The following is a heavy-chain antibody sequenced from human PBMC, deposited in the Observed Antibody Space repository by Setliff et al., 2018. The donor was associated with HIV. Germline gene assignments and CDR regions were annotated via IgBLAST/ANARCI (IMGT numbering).Heavy chain of an antibody. CDR2: IYYSGST. V-gene: IGHV4-31*03. D-gene: IGHD3-22*01. CDR1: GGSISSGGYY. Sequence: SETLSLTCTVSGGSISSGGYYWSWIRQHPGKGLEWIWYIYYSGSTYYNPSLQSRVTISVDTSKNQFSLKLSSVTAADTAVFYCARGTLYYYDTGGYSYFDYWGQGTLVTVSS. CDR3: ARGTLYYYDTGGYSYFDY. J-gene: IGHJ4*02.